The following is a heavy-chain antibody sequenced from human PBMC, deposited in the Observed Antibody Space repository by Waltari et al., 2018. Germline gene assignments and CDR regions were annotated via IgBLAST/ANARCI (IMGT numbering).Heavy chain of an antibody. D-gene: IGHD2-2*02. CDR1: GFTFSSYS. J-gene: IGHJ4*02. CDR2: MSYDGSSK. Sequence: QVQMVESGGGVVQPGRSLRLSCAASGFTFSSYSIHWVRQAQGKGLEWVALMSYDGSSKYYADSVKGRFTVSRDNSKNTVYLQLNSLRVEDTAVYYCAREDICRSTTCYTLDYWGLGTLVTVSS. CDR3: AREDICRSTTCYTLDY. V-gene: IGHV3-30*01.